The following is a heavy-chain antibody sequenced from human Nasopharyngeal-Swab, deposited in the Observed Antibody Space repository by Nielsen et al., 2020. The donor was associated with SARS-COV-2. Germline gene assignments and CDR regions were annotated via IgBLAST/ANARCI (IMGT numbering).Heavy chain of an antibody. J-gene: IGHJ4*02. CDR3: ARGIAAAGPLDY. CDR1: GYTFTSYA. Sequence: ASVKVSCKASGYTFTSYAMHWVRQAPGQRLEWMGWSNAGNGNTKYAQKFQGRVTITRDTSASTAYMELSNLRSEDTAVYYCARGIAAAGPLDYWGQGTLVTVSS. V-gene: IGHV1-3*01. D-gene: IGHD6-13*01. CDR2: SNAGNGNT.